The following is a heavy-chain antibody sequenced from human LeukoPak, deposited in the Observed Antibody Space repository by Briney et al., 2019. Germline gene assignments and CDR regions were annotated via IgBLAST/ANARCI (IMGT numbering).Heavy chain of an antibody. CDR2: IYHSGST. Sequence: SETLSLTCTVSGGSISSYYWSWIRQPPGKGLEWIGYIYHSGSTNYNPSLKSRVAQSVDTSKSQFSLKLRSVTAADTAVYYCARVSCSGGNCYFDYWGQGTLVTASS. CDR3: ARVSCSGGNCYFDY. D-gene: IGHD2-15*01. V-gene: IGHV4-59*01. J-gene: IGHJ4*02. CDR1: GGSISSYY.